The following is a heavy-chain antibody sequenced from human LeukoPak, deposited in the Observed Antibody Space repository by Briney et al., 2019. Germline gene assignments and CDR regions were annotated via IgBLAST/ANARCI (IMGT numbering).Heavy chain of an antibody. Sequence: SETLSLTCTVSGGSISSYYWSWIRQPPRKGLEWIGYLYYSGSTNCNPSLKSRVTVSVDTSKNQFSLKLSSVTAADTAVYYCARSVTTRANDAFDIWGQGTMVTVSS. D-gene: IGHD4-17*01. CDR3: ARSVTTRANDAFDI. CDR2: LYYSGST. J-gene: IGHJ3*02. CDR1: GGSISSYY. V-gene: IGHV4-59*08.